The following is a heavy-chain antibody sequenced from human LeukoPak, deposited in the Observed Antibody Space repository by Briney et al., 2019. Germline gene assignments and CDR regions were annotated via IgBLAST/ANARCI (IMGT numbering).Heavy chain of an antibody. Sequence: GASVKVSCKVSVYTLTGLSMHWVRQAPGKGLEWMGGFDPEDGETIYAQKFQGRVTMTEDTSTHTAYMELSSLRSEDTAVYYCATLAYSSGWYEVPYGNWFDPWGQGTLVTVSS. J-gene: IGHJ5*02. CDR2: FDPEDGET. V-gene: IGHV1-24*01. CDR3: ATLAYSSGWYEVPYGNWFDP. CDR1: VYTLTGLS. D-gene: IGHD6-19*01.